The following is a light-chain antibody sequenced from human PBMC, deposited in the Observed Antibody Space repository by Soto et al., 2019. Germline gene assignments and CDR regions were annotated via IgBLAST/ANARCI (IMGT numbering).Light chain of an antibody. CDR2: GAS. J-gene: IGKJ1*01. Sequence: IVLTQSPGTLSLSPGERATLFCRASQSVTSTYLASSQQKPGQAPRLLIYGASRRATGIPDRFSGSGSGTDFTLTISRLEPEDFAVYYCQQYDSSSWTFGQGTKVDIK. V-gene: IGKV3-20*01. CDR1: QSVTSTY. CDR3: QQYDSSSWT.